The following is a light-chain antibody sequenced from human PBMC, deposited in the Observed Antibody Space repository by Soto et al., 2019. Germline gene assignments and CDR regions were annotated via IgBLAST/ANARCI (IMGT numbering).Light chain of an antibody. Sequence: EIVLTQSPGTLSLSPGERATLSCRASQSVNGNYLTWYQQKPGQAPRLLIYGASSRATGVPDRFSGSGSGTAFTITIRRLEPEDFAVYYCTQYGSTFRYTFGQGTKLEIK. CDR2: GAS. CDR1: QSVNGNY. J-gene: IGKJ2*01. V-gene: IGKV3-20*01. CDR3: TQYGSTFRYT.